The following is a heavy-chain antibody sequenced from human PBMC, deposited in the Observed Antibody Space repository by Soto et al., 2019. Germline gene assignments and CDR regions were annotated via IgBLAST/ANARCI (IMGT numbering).Heavy chain of an antibody. CDR3: ASLTIFGVVRYYGMDV. D-gene: IGHD3-3*01. CDR1: GFTFSSYE. Sequence: GGSLRLSCAASGFTFSSYEMNWVRQAPGKGLEWVSYISSSGSTIYYADSVQGRFTISRENAKNSLYLQMNSLRAEDTAAYYCASLTIFGVVRYYGMDVWGQGTTVTVSS. J-gene: IGHJ6*02. CDR2: ISSSGSTI. V-gene: IGHV3-48*03.